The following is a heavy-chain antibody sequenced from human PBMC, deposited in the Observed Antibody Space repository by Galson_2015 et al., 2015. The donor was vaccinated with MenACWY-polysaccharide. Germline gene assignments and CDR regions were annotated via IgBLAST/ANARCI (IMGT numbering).Heavy chain of an antibody. D-gene: IGHD6-19*01. CDR1: GFTFSDYY. V-gene: IGHV3-11*01. CDR2: ISSGGNTI. CDR3: ARIYGYNSGYFDY. J-gene: IGHJ4*02. Sequence: SLRLSCAASGFTFSDYYMSWLRQAPGKGLEWVSYISSGGNTIYYADSVKGRFTISRDNAKNSLYLQMNSLRAEDTAVYYCARIYGYNSGYFDYWGQGTLVTVSS.